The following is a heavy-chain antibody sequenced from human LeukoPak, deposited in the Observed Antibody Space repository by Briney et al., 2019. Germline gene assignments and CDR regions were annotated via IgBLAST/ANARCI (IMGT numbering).Heavy chain of an antibody. Sequence: HSGGSLRLSCAASGFTFSTYNMNWVRQAPGKGPEWVSFISNSGSDMYYRDSVKGRFTISRDNAENSLYLQMDSLRAEDTAVYFCARERPLDYWGQGTLVTVSS. CDR1: GFTFSTYN. J-gene: IGHJ4*02. CDR3: ARERPLDY. CDR2: ISNSGSDM. V-gene: IGHV3-48*01.